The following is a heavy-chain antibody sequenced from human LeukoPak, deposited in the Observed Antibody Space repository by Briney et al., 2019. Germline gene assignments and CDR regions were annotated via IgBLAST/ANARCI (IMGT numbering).Heavy chain of an antibody. CDR1: GGSLSGHY. J-gene: IGHJ3*01. V-gene: IGHV4-59*11. D-gene: IGHD3-22*01. CDR3: ARLLDNDISGDPDTFDV. Sequence: SETLSLTCTVSGGSLSGHYWSWIRQPPGKRLEWIGYVSYTGRTKYNPSLQSRVTISIDTSKSQYPLKLTSVTSADTAVYSCARLLDNDISGDPDTFDVWGQGTTVIVSS. CDR2: VSYTGRT.